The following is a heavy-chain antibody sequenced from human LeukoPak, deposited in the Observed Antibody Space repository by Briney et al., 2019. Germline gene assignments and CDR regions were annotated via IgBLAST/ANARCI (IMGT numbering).Heavy chain of an antibody. CDR1: GYTLTELS. CDR2: FDPEDGET. CDR3: ATDPTDYYDSSGYSI. D-gene: IGHD3-22*01. J-gene: IGHJ4*02. Sequence: VASVKVSCKVSGYTLTELSMHWVRQAPGKGLEWMGGFDPEDGETIYAQKFQGRVTMTEDTSTDTAYMELSSLRSEDTAVYYCATDPTDYYDSSGYSIWGQGTLVTVSS. V-gene: IGHV1-24*01.